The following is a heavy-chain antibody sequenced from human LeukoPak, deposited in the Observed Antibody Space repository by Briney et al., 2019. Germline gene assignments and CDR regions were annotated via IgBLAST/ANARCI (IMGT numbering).Heavy chain of an antibody. Sequence: ASVKVSCKASGYTFTSYDINWVRQATGQGLEWMGWMNPNSGNTGYAQKFQGRVTMTRNTSISTAYMELSSLRSVDTAVYYCARVETVDSSGYNRDDAFDIWGQGTMVTVSS. V-gene: IGHV1-8*01. J-gene: IGHJ3*02. D-gene: IGHD3-22*01. CDR2: MNPNSGNT. CDR1: GYTFTSYD. CDR3: ARVETVDSSGYNRDDAFDI.